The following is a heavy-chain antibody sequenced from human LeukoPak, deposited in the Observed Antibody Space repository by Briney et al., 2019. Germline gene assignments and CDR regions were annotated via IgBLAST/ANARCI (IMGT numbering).Heavy chain of an antibody. CDR3: AASGYDYWPLGY. CDR2: ISSRSSSI. J-gene: IGHJ4*02. Sequence: GGSLRLSCVASGFTFSEYSINWVRQAPGKGLEWVSFISSRSSSIYYADSVKGRFTISRDNAKKSLYLQMNSLRDEDTAVYYCAASGYDYWPLGYWGQGTLVTVSS. V-gene: IGHV3-48*02. CDR1: GFTFSEYS. D-gene: IGHD5-12*01.